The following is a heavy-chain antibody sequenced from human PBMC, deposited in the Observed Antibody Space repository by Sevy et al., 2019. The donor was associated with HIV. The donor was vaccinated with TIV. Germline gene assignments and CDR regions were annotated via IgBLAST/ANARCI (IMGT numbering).Heavy chain of an antibody. Sequence: GGSLRLSCAASGFTFSSYGMHWVRQAPGKGLEWVAVISYDGSNKYYADSVKGRFTISRDNSKNTLYLQMNSLRAEDTAVYYCAMLYCSSTSCYLINEYYFDYWGQGTLVTVSS. CDR2: ISYDGSNK. CDR1: GFTFSSYG. D-gene: IGHD2-2*01. CDR3: AMLYCSSTSCYLINEYYFDY. V-gene: IGHV3-30*03. J-gene: IGHJ4*02.